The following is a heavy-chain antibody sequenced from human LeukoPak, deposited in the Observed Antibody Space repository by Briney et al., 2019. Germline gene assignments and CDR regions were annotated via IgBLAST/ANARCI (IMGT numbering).Heavy chain of an antibody. V-gene: IGHV4-39*01. Sequence: RTSETLSLTCTVSGGSISSSSYFWDWIRQPPGKGLEWIGYIYYSGSTYYNPSLKSRVTISVDTSKNQFSLKLSSVTAADTAVYYCARQTRDCSSDSCQIDYWGQGTLVTVSS. CDR3: ARQTRDCSSDSCQIDY. D-gene: IGHD2-2*01. CDR1: GGSISSSSYF. J-gene: IGHJ4*02. CDR2: IYYSGST.